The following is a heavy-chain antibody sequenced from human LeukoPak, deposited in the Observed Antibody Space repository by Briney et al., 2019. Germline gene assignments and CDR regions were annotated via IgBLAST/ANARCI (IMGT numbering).Heavy chain of an antibody. CDR1: GYTFTDYL. Sequence: RWASVKVSCKPSGYTFTDYLMHWVRQAPGQGLEWVGWIHPNSGGTNYAPRFQGRVTMTRDTSSTTAYMELSSLRSDDTALYYCARAVGRRGADAFDVWGQGTMLTVSS. CDR2: IHPNSGGT. CDR3: ARAVGRRGADAFDV. J-gene: IGHJ3*01. V-gene: IGHV1-2*02. D-gene: IGHD1-14*01.